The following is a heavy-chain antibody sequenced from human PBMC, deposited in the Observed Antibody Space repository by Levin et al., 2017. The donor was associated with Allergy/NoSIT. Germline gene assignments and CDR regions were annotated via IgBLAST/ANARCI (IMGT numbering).Heavy chain of an antibody. CDR2: IYPGDSDT. J-gene: IGHJ3*02. CDR3: ARGPAGSSGYYADAFDI. Sequence: GGSLRLSCKGSGYSFTSYWIGWVRQMPGKGLEWMGIIYPGDSDTRYSPSFQGQVTISADKSISTAYLQWSSLKASDTAMYYCARGPAGSSGYYADAFDIWGQGTMVTVSS. D-gene: IGHD3-22*01. V-gene: IGHV5-51*01. CDR1: GYSFTSYW.